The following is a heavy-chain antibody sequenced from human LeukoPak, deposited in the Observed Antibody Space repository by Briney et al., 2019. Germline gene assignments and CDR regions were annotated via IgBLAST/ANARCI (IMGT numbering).Heavy chain of an antibody. D-gene: IGHD3-22*01. Sequence: SVMVSCKASGGTFSRYAISRVRQAPGQGLDWMGGMIPMFGTANYAQKFQGRVTITADESTSTAYMELSSLRSEDTAVYYCARDLGYYDSSGSYYYYYGMDVWGQGTTVTVSS. CDR1: GGTFSRYA. CDR3: ARDLGYYDSSGSYYYYYGMDV. V-gene: IGHV1-69*13. J-gene: IGHJ6*02. CDR2: MIPMFGTA.